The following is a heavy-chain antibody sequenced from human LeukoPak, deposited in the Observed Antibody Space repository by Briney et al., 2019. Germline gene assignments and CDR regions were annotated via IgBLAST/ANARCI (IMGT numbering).Heavy chain of an antibody. CDR1: GFTFSSYG. CDR3: AKGPEDYYDSSGYYYFHY. D-gene: IGHD3-22*01. V-gene: IGHV3-30*02. J-gene: IGHJ4*02. Sequence: GGSLRLSCAASGFTFSSYGMHWVRQAPGKGLEWVAFIRYDGSNKYYADSVKGRFTISRDNSKNTLYLQMNSLRAEDTAVYYCAKGPEDYYDSSGYYYFHYWGQGTLVTVSS. CDR2: IRYDGSNK.